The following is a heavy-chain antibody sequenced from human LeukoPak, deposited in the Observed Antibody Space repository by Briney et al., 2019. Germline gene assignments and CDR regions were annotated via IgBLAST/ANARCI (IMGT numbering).Heavy chain of an antibody. D-gene: IGHD2-15*01. V-gene: IGHV4-38-2*01. CDR3: ARGFGYCSGGSCYSGSYYYYYYYMDV. CDR1: GYSISSCYY. CDR2: FYHSGST. Sequence: SETLSLTCAVSGYSISSCYYWGWIRQPPGKGLEWIGSFYHSGSTYYNPSLKSRVTISVDTSKNQFSLKLSSVTAADTAVYYCARGFGYCSGGSCYSGSYYYYYYYMDVWGKGTTVTVSS. J-gene: IGHJ6*03.